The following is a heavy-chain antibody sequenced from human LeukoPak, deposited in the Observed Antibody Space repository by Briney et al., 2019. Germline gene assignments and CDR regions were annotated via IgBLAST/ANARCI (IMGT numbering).Heavy chain of an antibody. CDR1: GGSFSGYY. V-gene: IGHV4-34*01. J-gene: IGHJ4*02. CDR2: INHSGST. D-gene: IGHD3-16*02. Sequence: PSETLSLTCAVYGGSFSGYYWSWIRQPPGKGLGWIGEINHSGSTNYNPSLKSRVTISVDTSKNQFSLKLSSVTAADTAVYYCARAPYVWGSYRYMMDYWGQGTLVTVSS. CDR3: ARAPYVWGSYRYMMDY.